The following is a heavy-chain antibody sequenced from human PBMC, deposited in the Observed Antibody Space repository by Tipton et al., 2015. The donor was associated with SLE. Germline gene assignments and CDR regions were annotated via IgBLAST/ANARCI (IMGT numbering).Heavy chain of an antibody. CDR1: GFTFSSYA. J-gene: IGHJ4*02. CDR2: ISYDGSNK. Sequence: SLRLSCAASGFTFSSYAMHWVRQAPGKGLEWVAVISYDGSNKYYADSVKGRLTISRDNSKNTLYLQMNSLRAEDTAVYYCASSLLRFGAPSYFDYWGQGTLVTVSS. CDR3: ASSLLRFGAPSYFDY. V-gene: IGHV3-30*04. D-gene: IGHD3-10*01.